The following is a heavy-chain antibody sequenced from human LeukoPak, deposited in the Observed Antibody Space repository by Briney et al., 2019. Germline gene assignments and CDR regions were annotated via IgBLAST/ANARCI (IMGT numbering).Heavy chain of an antibody. Sequence: SETLSLTCAVYGGSFSGYYWSWIRQPPGKGLEWIGEINHSGSTNHNPSLKSRVTISVDTSKNQFSLKLSSVTAADTAVYYCARGRGCSSTSCYFFYWGQGTLVTVSS. D-gene: IGHD2-2*01. J-gene: IGHJ4*02. V-gene: IGHV4-34*01. CDR2: INHSGST. CDR1: GGSFSGYY. CDR3: ARGRGCSSTSCYFFY.